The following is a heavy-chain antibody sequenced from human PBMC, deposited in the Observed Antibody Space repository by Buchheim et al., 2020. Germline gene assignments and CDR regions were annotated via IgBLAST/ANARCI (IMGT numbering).Heavy chain of an antibody. J-gene: IGHJ4*02. CDR1: GYTFTSYY. CDR3: ARFQVGGDKLPGRYFDY. V-gene: IGHV1-46*03. Sequence: QVQLVQSGAEVKKPGASVKVSCKASGYTFTSYYMHWVRQAPGQGLEWMGIINPSGGSTSYAQKFQGRVTMTRDTSTRTVYMELSSLRSEDTAVYYCARFQVGGDKLPGRYFDYWGQGTL. CDR2: INPSGGST. D-gene: IGHD2-21*02.